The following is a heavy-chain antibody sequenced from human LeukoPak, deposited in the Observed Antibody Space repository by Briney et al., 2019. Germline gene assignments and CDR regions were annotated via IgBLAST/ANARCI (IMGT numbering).Heavy chain of an antibody. CDR1: GFTFSSYS. D-gene: IGHD1-1*01. Sequence: PGGSLRLSCAASGFTFSSYSMNWVRQAPGKGLEWVSYISSSSSTIYYADSVKGRFTISRDNAKNSLYLQMNSLRAEDTAVYYCARDRSKTRDYGMDVWGQGTTVTVSS. V-gene: IGHV3-48*04. CDR3: ARDRSKTRDYGMDV. CDR2: ISSSSSTI. J-gene: IGHJ6*02.